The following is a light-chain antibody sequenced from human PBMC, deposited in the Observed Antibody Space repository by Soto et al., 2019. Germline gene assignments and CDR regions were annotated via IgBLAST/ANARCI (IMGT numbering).Light chain of an antibody. J-gene: IGKJ1*01. CDR1: QSVSSN. CDR3: QQYNNWPRT. CDR2: GAS. V-gene: IGKV3-15*01. Sequence: IVMTQSPATLSVSTGERATLSCRASQSVSSNLAWYQQKPGQAPRLLIYGASTRATGIPARFSGGGSGTEFTLTISSLQSEDFAVYYCQQYNNWPRTFGQGSMVAI.